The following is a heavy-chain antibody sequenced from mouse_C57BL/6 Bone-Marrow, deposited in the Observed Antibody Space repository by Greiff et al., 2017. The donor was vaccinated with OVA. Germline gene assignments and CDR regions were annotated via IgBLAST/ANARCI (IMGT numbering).Heavy chain of an antibody. D-gene: IGHD1-1*01. CDR1: GYAFSSSW. CDR3: ASRGSSYAMDY. V-gene: IGHV1-82*01. CDR2: IYPGDGDT. J-gene: IGHJ4*01. Sequence: QVQLKQSGPELVKPGASVKISCKASGYAFSSSWMNWVKQRPGKGLEWIGRIYPGDGDTNYNGKFKGKATLTADKSSSTAYMQLSSLTSEDSAVYFCASRGSSYAMDYWGQGTSVTVSS.